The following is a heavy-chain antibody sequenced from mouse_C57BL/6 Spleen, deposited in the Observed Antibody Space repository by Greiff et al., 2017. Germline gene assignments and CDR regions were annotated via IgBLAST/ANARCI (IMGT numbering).Heavy chain of an antibody. V-gene: IGHV1-81*01. J-gene: IGHJ4*01. D-gene: IGHD1-1*01. CDR2: IYPRSGNT. CDR3: AGYYYGSGGYAMDY. CDR1: GYTFTSYG. Sequence: QVHVKQSGAELARPGASVKLSCKASGYTFTSYGISWVKQRTGQGLEWIGEIYPRSGNTYYNEKFKGKATLTADKSSSTAYMELRSLTSEDSAVYFCAGYYYGSGGYAMDYWGQGTSVTVSS.